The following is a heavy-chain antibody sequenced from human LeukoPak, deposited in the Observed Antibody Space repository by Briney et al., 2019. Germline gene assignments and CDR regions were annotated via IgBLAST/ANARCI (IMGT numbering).Heavy chain of an antibody. J-gene: IGHJ4*02. Sequence: GESLKISWKGSGYSFTSYWIGWVRPMPRKGLGWRGIIYPGDSGPRYSPSFQGQVTTSADKSISTAYLQWSSLKATDTAMYYCARQDKVAVAGRTGFGYWGQGTLVTVSS. CDR3: ARQDKVAVAGRTGFGY. CDR1: GYSFTSYW. V-gene: IGHV5-51*01. D-gene: IGHD6-19*01. CDR2: IYPGDSGP.